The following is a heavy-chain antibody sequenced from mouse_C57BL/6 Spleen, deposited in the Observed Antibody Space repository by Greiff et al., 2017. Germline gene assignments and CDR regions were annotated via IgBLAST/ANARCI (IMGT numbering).Heavy chain of an antibody. Sequence: VQLQQSGAELVKPGASVKLSCTASGFNIKDYYMHWVKQRTEQGLEWIGRIDPEDGETKYAPKFQGKATITADTSSNTAYLHLSSLTSEDTAVYYCARCGYGSGGSMAYWGQGTLVTVSA. V-gene: IGHV14-2*01. CDR2: IDPEDGET. CDR3: ARCGYGSGGSMAY. J-gene: IGHJ3*01. CDR1: GFNIKDYY. D-gene: IGHD1-1*01.